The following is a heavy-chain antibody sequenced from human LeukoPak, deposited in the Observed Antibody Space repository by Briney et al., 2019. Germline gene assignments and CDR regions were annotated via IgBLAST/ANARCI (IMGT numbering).Heavy chain of an antibody. D-gene: IGHD6-6*01. CDR3: AKGSIAAPLGY. CDR2: ISGSGGST. Sequence: GGSLRLSCAASGFTFSSYSMNWVRQAPGKGLEWVSAISGSGGSTYYADSVKGRFTISRDNSKNTLYLQMNSLRAEDTAVYYCAKGSIAAPLGYWGQGTLVTVSS. J-gene: IGHJ4*02. CDR1: GFTFSSYS. V-gene: IGHV3-23*01.